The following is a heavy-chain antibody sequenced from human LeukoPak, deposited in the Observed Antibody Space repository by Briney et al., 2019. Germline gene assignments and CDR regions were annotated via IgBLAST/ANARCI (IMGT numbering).Heavy chain of an antibody. V-gene: IGHV3-23*01. D-gene: IGHD3-10*01. CDR2: ISGSGLNT. Sequence: GGSLRLSCAASGFIFSTYGMTWFRQAPGRGLEWVSGISGSGLNTYSADSVKGRFTSSRDNSKNMLYLQMNSLRAEDTAVYYCAKGGGYGSGTYSEDWGQGILVTVSS. J-gene: IGHJ4*02. CDR1: GFIFSTYG. CDR3: AKGGGYGSGTYSED.